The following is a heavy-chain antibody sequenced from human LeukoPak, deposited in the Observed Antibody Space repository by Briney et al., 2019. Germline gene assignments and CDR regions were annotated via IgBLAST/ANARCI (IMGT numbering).Heavy chain of an antibody. Sequence: GGSLRLSCAASGFTFSSYDMSWVHQAPGKGLEWVSAISGSGGSTYYADSVKGRFTISRDNSKNTLYLQMNSLRAEDTAVYYCAKVKNYYGSGSYSQGGYYFDYWGQGTLVTVSS. CDR3: AKVKNYYGSGSYSQGGYYFDY. CDR2: ISGSGGST. J-gene: IGHJ4*02. CDR1: GFTFSSYD. V-gene: IGHV3-23*01. D-gene: IGHD3-10*01.